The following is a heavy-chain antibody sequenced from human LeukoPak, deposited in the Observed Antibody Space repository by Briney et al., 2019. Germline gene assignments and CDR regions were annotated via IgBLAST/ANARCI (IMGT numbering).Heavy chain of an antibody. CDR3: ARGGPGYCTGGSCSGFDY. D-gene: IGHD2-8*02. Sequence: ASVKVSCKASGYTFANYGSTWVRQAPGQGLEWVGWISASSGITNYAQRFQGGVTLTTDTSTTTAYMELRSVTSDDTAVYYCARGGPGYCTGGSCSGFDYWGQGTPVTVSS. J-gene: IGHJ4*02. CDR2: ISASSGIT. CDR1: GYTFANYG. V-gene: IGHV1-18*01.